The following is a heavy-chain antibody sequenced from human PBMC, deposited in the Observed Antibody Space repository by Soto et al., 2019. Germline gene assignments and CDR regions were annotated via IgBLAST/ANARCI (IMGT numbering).Heavy chain of an antibody. CDR3: AHRQRTVYFDY. V-gene: IGHV2-5*02. Sequence: QITLKESGPPLVKPTQPLTLTCTFSGFSLSTSGVGVGWIRQPPGKALEWLALTYWDDDKRYSPSLKSRLTITKDNSQNQVVLTMTNIDPVDTATYYCAHRQRTVYFDYWGQGTLVTVSS. CDR2: TYWDDDK. CDR1: GFSLSTSGVG. J-gene: IGHJ4*02. D-gene: IGHD4-17*01.